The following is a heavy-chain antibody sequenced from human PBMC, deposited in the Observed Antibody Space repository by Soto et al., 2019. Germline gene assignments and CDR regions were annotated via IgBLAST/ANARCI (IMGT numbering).Heavy chain of an antibody. Sequence: ASVKVSCKTSGYTFSNYGITWVRQAPGQPLEWLGWISLYSDGTNYAQKYQGRVSMTTDTSTTSADMELRSLRSADTAVYYCARVVPGAEAWFGPWGQGTLVTVSS. V-gene: IGHV1-18*01. J-gene: IGHJ5*02. CDR3: ARVVPGAEAWFGP. CDR1: GYTFSNYG. D-gene: IGHD2-2*01. CDR2: ISLYSDGT.